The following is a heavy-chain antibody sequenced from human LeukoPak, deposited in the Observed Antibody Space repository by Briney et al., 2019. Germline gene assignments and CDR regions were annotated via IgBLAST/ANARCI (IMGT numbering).Heavy chain of an antibody. V-gene: IGHV5-51*01. CDR1: GYSFTSYW. Sequence: GESLKISCKGSGYSFTSYWIGWVRQMPGKGLEWMGIIYPGDSDTRYSPSFQGQVTISADKSISTAYLQWSSLKASDTAMYYCARRPENPREYGDYGHYGMDVWGQGTTVTVSS. J-gene: IGHJ6*02. D-gene: IGHD4-17*01. CDR2: IYPGDSDT. CDR3: ARRPENPREYGDYGHYGMDV.